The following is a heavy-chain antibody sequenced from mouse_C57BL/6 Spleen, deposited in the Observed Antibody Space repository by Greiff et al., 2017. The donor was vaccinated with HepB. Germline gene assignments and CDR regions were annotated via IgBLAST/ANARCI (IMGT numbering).Heavy chain of an antibody. V-gene: IGHV14-2*01. Sequence: EVQLQQSGAELVKPGASVKLSCTASGFNIKDYYMHWVKQRTEQGLEWIGRIDPEDGETKYASKFQGKATITADTSSNTAYLQLSSLTSEDTAVYYCARSGYEAWYFDSWGRGTTVTVSS. D-gene: IGHD2-2*01. CDR3: ARSGYEAWYFDS. CDR2: IDPEDGET. CDR1: GFNIKDYY. J-gene: IGHJ1*03.